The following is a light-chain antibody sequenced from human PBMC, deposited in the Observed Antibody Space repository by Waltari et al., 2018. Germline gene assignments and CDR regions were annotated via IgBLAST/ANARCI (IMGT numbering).Light chain of an antibody. CDR2: WAS. CDR1: QSVFYSSNNKNY. CDR3: HQYYSLPLT. Sequence: DIVLTQSPNSLAVSLGERATIHCQSSQSVFYSSNNKNYLSWYQQKPGQPPKLLFYWASTRESGVPDRFSGSGSGTDFTLTISSLQAEDVAVYYCHQYYSLPLTFGGGTKVEIK. V-gene: IGKV4-1*01. J-gene: IGKJ4*01.